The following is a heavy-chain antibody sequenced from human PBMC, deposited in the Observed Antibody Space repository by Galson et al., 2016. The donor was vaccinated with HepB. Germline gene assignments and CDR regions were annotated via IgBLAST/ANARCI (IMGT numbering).Heavy chain of an antibody. CDR3: ATHRG. J-gene: IGHJ4*02. Sequence: SLRLSCAASGFSLRNYPLSWVRQPPPKGLEWVSSLHGVGGDTYYADSVQDRFTVYRDDSKNPMYLQMSSLRAEDAAVYYGATHRGWGQGTLVTVSS. V-gene: IGHV3-23*01. CDR1: GFSLRNYP. CDR2: LHGVGGDT.